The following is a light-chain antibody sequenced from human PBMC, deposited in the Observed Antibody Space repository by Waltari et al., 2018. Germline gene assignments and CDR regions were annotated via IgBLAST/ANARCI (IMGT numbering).Light chain of an antibody. Sequence: QSVLTQPPSTSGTPGQRVTIPCSGSSSNIGSNTVHWYQQLPGAAPKLLIYSNNQRPSGVPDRFSGSKSGTSASLAISGLQSEDEADYYCAAWDDSLNAVLFGGGTKLTVL. J-gene: IGLJ2*01. CDR3: AAWDDSLNAVL. CDR1: SSNIGSNT. V-gene: IGLV1-44*01. CDR2: SNN.